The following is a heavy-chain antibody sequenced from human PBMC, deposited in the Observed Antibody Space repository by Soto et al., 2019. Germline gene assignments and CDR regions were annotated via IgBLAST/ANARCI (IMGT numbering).Heavy chain of an antibody. CDR2: IIPIFGTA. V-gene: IGHV1-69*13. CDR3: ARVRIRATVTEYNWFDP. Sequence: ASVKVSCKASGGTFSSYAISWVRQAPGQGLEWMGGIIPIFGTANYAQKFQGRVTITADESTSTAYMELSSLRSEDTAVYYCARVRIRATVTEYNWFDPWGQGTLVTVSS. J-gene: IGHJ5*02. CDR1: GGTFSSYA. D-gene: IGHD4-4*01.